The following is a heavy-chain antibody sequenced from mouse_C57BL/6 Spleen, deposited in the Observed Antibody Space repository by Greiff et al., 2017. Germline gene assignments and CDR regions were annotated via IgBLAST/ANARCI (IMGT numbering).Heavy chain of an antibody. J-gene: IGHJ4*01. V-gene: IGHV1-82*01. CDR3: AGSNYEGYYAMDY. CDR2: IYPGDGDT. CDR1: GYAFSSSW. Sequence: QVQLQQSGPELVKPGASVKISCKASGYAFSSSWMNWVKQRPGKGLEWIGRIYPGDGDTNNNGKFKGKATLTADKSSSTAYMQLSSLTSEDSAVYFCAGSNYEGYYAMDYWGQGTSVTVSS. D-gene: IGHD2-5*01.